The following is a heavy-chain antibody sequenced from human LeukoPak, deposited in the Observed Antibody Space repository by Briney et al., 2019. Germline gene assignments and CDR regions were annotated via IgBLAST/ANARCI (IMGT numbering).Heavy chain of an antibody. Sequence: GGSLRLSCAASGFTFSDYYTSWIRQAPGKGLEWVSYISSSGSTIYYADSVKGRFTISRDNAKNSLYLQMNSLRAEDTAVYYCARASSRQWELYFDYWGQGTLVTVSS. D-gene: IGHD1-26*01. CDR1: GFTFSDYY. CDR2: ISSSGSTI. J-gene: IGHJ4*02. CDR3: ARASSRQWELYFDY. V-gene: IGHV3-11*04.